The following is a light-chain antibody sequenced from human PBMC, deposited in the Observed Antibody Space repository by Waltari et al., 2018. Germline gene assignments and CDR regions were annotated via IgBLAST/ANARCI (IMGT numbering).Light chain of an antibody. CDR3: ASWDDSLNGWV. J-gene: IGLJ3*02. CDR1: SSNIGTNA. CDR2: RLN. V-gene: IGLV1-44*01. Sequence: QSVLTQPPSASGTPGQRVSISCSGGSSNIGTNAVHWYQKLPGTAPKLLIYRLNQRPSGVPDRFSGSKSGTSASLAISGLLSEDEADYYCASWDDSLNGWVFGGGTKLTVL.